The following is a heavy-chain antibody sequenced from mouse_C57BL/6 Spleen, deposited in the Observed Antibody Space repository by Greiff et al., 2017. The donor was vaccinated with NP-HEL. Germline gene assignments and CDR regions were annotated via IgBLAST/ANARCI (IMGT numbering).Heavy chain of an antibody. D-gene: IGHD2-1*01. J-gene: IGHJ4*01. Sequence: QVQLQQSGPELVKPGASVKISCKASGYAFSSSWMNWVKQRPGKGLEWIGRIYPGDGDTNYNGKFKGKATLTADKSSSTAYMQLSSLTSEDSAVYFCARREGNPSGAMDYWGQGTSVTVSS. CDR1: GYAFSSSW. CDR3: ARREGNPSGAMDY. CDR2: IYPGDGDT. V-gene: IGHV1-82*01.